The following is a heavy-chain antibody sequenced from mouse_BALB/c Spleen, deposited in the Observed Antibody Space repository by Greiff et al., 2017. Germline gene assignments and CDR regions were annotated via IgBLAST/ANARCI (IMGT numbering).Heavy chain of an antibody. D-gene: IGHD2-14*01. J-gene: IGHJ4*01. CDR2: ISDGGSYT. V-gene: IGHV5-4*02. Sequence: EVKLQESGGGLVKPGGSLKLSCAASGFTFSDYYMYWVRQTPEKRLEWVATISDGGSYTYYPDSVKGRFTISRDNAKNNLYLQMSSLKSEDTAMYYCASRYLYAMDYWGQGTSVTVSS. CDR1: GFTFSDYY. CDR3: ASRYLYAMDY.